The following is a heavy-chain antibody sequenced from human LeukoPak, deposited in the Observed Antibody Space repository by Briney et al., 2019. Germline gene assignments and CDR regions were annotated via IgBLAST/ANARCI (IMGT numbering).Heavy chain of an antibody. Sequence: ASVKVSCKASGYTFTSYDINWVRQATGQGLEWMGWMNPNSGNTGYAQKFQGRVTMIRNTSISTAYMELSGLRSEDTAVYYCARGEGYSYGDNDYWGQGTLVTVSS. CDR3: ARGEGYSYGDNDY. CDR2: MNPNSGNT. D-gene: IGHD5-18*01. CDR1: GYTFTSYD. V-gene: IGHV1-8*01. J-gene: IGHJ4*02.